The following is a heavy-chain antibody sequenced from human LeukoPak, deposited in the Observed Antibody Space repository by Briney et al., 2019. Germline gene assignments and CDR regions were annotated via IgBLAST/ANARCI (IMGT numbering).Heavy chain of an antibody. CDR1: GGSISSYY. CDR3: ARDLGVEESLS. Sequence: SETLSLTCTVSGGSISSYYWSWIRQPPGKGLEWIGYIYYSGSTNYNPSLKSRVTISVDTSKNQFSLKLSSVTAADTAVYYCARDLGVEESLSWGQGTLVTVSS. V-gene: IGHV4-59*01. CDR2: IYYSGST. J-gene: IGHJ4*02. D-gene: IGHD2-8*01.